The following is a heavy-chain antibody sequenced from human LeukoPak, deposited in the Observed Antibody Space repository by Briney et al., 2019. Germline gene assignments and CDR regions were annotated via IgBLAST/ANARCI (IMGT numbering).Heavy chain of an antibody. CDR3: ARTSGDGYSDFDY. J-gene: IGHJ4*02. CDR2: IKQDGSEK. CDR1: GFTFSSYW. Sequence: GGSLRLSCAASGFTFSSYWMSWVRQAPGKGLEWVANIKQDGSEKYYVDSVKGRFTISRDNAKNSLYLQMNSLRAEDTAVYYCARTSGDGYSDFDYWGQGTLVTVSS. D-gene: IGHD5-24*01. V-gene: IGHV3-7*01.